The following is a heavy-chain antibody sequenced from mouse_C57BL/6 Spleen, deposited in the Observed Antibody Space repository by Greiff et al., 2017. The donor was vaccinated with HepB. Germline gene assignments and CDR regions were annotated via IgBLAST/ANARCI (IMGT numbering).Heavy chain of an antibody. J-gene: IGHJ1*03. CDR3: ARRSWSYWYFDV. CDR1: GYTFTSYW. V-gene: IGHV1-52*01. CDR2: IDPSDSET. Sequence: QVQLQQPGAELVRPGSSVKLSCKASGYTFTSYWMHWVKQRPIQGLEWIGNIDPSDSETHYNQKFKDKATLTVDKSSSTAYMQLSSLTSEDSAVYYCARRSWSYWYFDVWGTGTTVTVSS.